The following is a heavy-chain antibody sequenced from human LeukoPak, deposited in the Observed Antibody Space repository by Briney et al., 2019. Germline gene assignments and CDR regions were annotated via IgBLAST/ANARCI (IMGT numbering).Heavy chain of an antibody. J-gene: IGHJ4*02. D-gene: IGHD6-13*01. CDR1: GFSFDDYA. CDR2: ISWNGGNI. Sequence: PGRSLRLSCVASGFSFDDYAMHWVRQAPGKGLEWVSGISWNGGNIAYADSVRGRFTISGDNAKNSLFLQMNSLRGEDTALYYCARGGRSQYSSNWFDLFSFDYWGQGALVTVSS. V-gene: IGHV3-9*01. CDR3: ARGGRSQYSSNWFDLFSFDY.